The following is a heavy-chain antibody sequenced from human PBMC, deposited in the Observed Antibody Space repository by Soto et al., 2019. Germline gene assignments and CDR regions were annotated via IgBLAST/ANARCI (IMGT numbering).Heavy chain of an antibody. Sequence: SETLSLTCAVSGGSISSSNWWSWVRQPPGKGLEWIGEIYHSGSTNYNPSLKSRVTISVDKSKNQFSLKLSSVTAADTAVYYCARAEWRWELLRWFDPWGQGTLVTVSS. CDR1: GGSISSSNW. J-gene: IGHJ5*02. CDR3: ARAEWRWELLRWFDP. D-gene: IGHD1-26*01. CDR2: IYHSGST. V-gene: IGHV4-4*02.